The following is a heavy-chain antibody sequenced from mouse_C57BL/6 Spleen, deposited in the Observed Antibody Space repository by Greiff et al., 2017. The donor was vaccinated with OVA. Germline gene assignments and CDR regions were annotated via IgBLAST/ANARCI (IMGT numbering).Heavy chain of an antibody. CDR2: INPNNGGT. CDR1: GYTFTDYY. J-gene: IGHJ2*01. D-gene: IGHD1-1*01. V-gene: IGHV1-26*01. Sequence: VQLQQSGPELVKPGASVKISCKASGYTFTDYYMNWVKQSHGKSLEWIGDINPNNGGTSYNQKFKGKATLTVDKSSSTAYMELRSLTSEDSAVYYCARGRYPDYWGQGTTLTVSS. CDR3: ARGRYPDY.